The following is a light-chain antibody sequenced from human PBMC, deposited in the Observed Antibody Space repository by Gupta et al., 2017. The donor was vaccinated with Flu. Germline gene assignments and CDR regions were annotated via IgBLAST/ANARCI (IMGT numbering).Light chain of an antibody. V-gene: IGKV1-39*01. J-gene: IGKJ1*01. Sequence: DIQMTQSPSSLSASVGDRVTITCRASQSISSYLNWYQQKPGKAPKLLIYAASSLHGGVPSRFSGSGSGTDYTLTISSLQPEDVATYYCQQSHNSPRTFGQGTKVEIK. CDR3: QQSHNSPRT. CDR1: QSISSY. CDR2: AAS.